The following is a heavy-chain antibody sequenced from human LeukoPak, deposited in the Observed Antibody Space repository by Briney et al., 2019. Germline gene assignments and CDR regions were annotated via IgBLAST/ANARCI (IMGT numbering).Heavy chain of an antibody. V-gene: IGHV3-21*01. CDR2: ISTSSGYI. J-gene: IGHJ4*02. D-gene: IGHD2-15*01. CDR1: GFIFSSYS. CDR3: ARDGGLPSVGNFDY. Sequence: GGSLRLSCAASGFIFSSYSMNWVRQAPGKGLEWVSSISTSSGYIYYADSVKGRFTISRDNAKNSLYLQMNSLRAEDTAVYYCARDGGLPSVGNFDYWGQGTLVTVSS.